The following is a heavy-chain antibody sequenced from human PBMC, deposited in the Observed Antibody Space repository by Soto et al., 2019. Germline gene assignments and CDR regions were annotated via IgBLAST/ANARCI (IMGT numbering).Heavy chain of an antibody. D-gene: IGHD2-8*01. V-gene: IGHV3-30-3*01. Sequence: QVQLVESGGGVVQPGRSLRLSCAASGFTFSNYAIHWVRQAPGKGPEWVAAISHEGSNKYYADSVKGRFTMSRDNSKSTVYLQMNSLRAEDSAVYHCARDGYCINGVCYRGECDPWGQVTLVTVSS. J-gene: IGHJ5*02. CDR2: ISHEGSNK. CDR3: ARDGYCINGVCYRGECDP. CDR1: GFTFSNYA.